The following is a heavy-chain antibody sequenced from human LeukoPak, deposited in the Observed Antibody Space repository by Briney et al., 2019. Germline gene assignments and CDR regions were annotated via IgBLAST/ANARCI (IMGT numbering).Heavy chain of an antibody. V-gene: IGHV3-74*01. J-gene: IGHJ4*02. CDR3: ARDRDFILFDY. D-gene: IGHD2-21*01. Sequence: GGSLRLSCAASEFPFSTYVMHWVRQVPGKGLVWVSRISHDGSVTSYADSVKGRYTISRDNAKNTVYLQMNSLRGEDTAVYYCARDRDFILFDYWGQGALVTVSS. CDR2: ISHDGSVT. CDR1: EFPFSTYV.